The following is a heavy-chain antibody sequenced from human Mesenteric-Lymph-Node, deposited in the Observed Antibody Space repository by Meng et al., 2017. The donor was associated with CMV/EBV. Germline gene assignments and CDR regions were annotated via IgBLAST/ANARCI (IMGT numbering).Heavy chain of an antibody. CDR1: GDSVSSNSAT. Sequence: SQTLSLTCAISGDSVSSNSATWNWLRQSPSRGLEWLGRTFFRSKWYSDYAVSVKSRMTINPDTSKNQFSMQLNSVTPEDTAVYYCAREELRFLEGKSPLDYWGQGTLVTVSS. CDR3: AREELRFLEGKSPLDY. D-gene: IGHD3-3*01. V-gene: IGHV6-1*01. J-gene: IGHJ4*02. CDR2: TFFRSKWYS.